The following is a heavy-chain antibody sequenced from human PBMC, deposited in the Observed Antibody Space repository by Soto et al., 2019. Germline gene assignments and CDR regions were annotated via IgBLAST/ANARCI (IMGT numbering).Heavy chain of an antibody. D-gene: IGHD6-6*01. J-gene: IGHJ6*02. CDR1: GFTFSSYA. CDR3: ARFEYSSSSRYYYGMDV. Sequence: GGSLRLSCAASGFTFSSYAMHWVRQAPGKGLEWVAVISYDGSNKYYADSVKGRFTISRDNSKNTLYLQMNSLRAEDTAVYYCARFEYSSSSRYYYGMDVWGQGTTVTVSS. V-gene: IGHV3-30-3*01. CDR2: ISYDGSNK.